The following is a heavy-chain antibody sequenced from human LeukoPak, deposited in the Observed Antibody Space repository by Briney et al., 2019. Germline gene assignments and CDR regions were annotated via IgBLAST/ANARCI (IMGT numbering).Heavy chain of an antibody. J-gene: IGHJ4*02. Sequence: SETLSLTCTVSGGSISSYYWSWIRQPPGKGLEWIGYIYYSGSTNYNPSLKSRVTISVDTSKNQFSLKLSSVTAADTAVYYCARGPILYWGQGTLVTVSS. V-gene: IGHV4-59*01. CDR3: ARGPILY. CDR1: GGSISSYY. CDR2: IYYSGST.